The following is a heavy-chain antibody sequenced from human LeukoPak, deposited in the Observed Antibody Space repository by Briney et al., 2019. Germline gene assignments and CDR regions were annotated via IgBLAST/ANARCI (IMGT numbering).Heavy chain of an antibody. CDR1: GVSISSYY. D-gene: IGHD5-12*01. V-gene: IGHV4-59*01. J-gene: IGHJ4*02. Sequence: SETLSLTCTVSGVSISSYYWSWIRQPPGKGLEWIGYIYYSGSTNYNPSLKSRVTISVDTSKNQFSLKLSSVTAADTAVYYCARDRGYEAFDYWGQGTLVTVSS. CDR2: IYYSGST. CDR3: ARDRGYEAFDY.